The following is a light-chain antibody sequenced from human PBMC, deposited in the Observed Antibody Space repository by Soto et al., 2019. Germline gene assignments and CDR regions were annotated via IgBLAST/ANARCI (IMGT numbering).Light chain of an antibody. CDR3: QQLKTYPYT. V-gene: IGKV1-9*01. CDR2: SAS. CDR1: QDINKF. J-gene: IGKJ2*01. Sequence: IQLTQSPSSLSASVGDRVTVTCQASQDINKFLAWFQQKPGKAPNLLIFSASTLQSAVPSRFCGGGSGTDFTLTIDSLQPEDFATYYCQQLKTYPYTFGQGTKLEIK.